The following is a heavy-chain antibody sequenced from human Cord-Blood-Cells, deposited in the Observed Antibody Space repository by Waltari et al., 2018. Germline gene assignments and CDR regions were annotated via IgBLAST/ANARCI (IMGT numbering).Heavy chain of an antibody. CDR3: ARGPDLWFGELYFDY. V-gene: IGHV4-34*01. J-gene: IGHJ4*02. D-gene: IGHD3-10*01. CDR1: GGSFSGYY. CDR2: INHSGTT. Sequence: QVQLQQWGAGLLKPSETLSLTCAVYGGSFSGYYWCWICQPPGKGLEWIGEINHSGTTHYNPPLESRVTISVDTSKNQFALELSSVTAADTAVYYCARGPDLWFGELYFDYWGQGTLVTVSS.